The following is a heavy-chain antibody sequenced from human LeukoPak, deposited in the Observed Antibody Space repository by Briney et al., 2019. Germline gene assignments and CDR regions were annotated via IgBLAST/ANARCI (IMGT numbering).Heavy chain of an antibody. CDR2: IFSGGST. CDR1: GFSVSSNY. V-gene: IGHV3-66*01. D-gene: IGHD3-10*01. CDR3: ARDRSGSGSYSYDN. J-gene: IGHJ4*02. Sequence: GESLKISCAASGFSVSSNYMSWVRQAPGKGLEWVSVIFSGGSTYFADSVKGRFTISRDNSKNTLYLQMNSLRAEDTAVYYCARDRSGSGSYSYDNWGQGTLVTVSS.